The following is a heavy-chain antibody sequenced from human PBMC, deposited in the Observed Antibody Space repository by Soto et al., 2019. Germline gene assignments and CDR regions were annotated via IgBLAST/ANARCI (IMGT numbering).Heavy chain of an antibody. CDR2: ISAYNGNT. D-gene: IGHD5-18*01. J-gene: IGHJ4*02. Sequence: WVRQAPGQGLAWMGWISAYNGNTNYAQKLQGRVTMTTDTSTSTAYMELRSLRPDDTAVYYCARISSYGTPVDYWGQGTLVTVSS. V-gene: IGHV1-18*01. CDR3: ARISSYGTPVDY.